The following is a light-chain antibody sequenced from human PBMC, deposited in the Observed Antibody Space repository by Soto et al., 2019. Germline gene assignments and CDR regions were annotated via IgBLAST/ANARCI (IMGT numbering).Light chain of an antibody. CDR3: TSYTSSSTLV. CDR1: SSDVGAYNY. CDR2: DVS. V-gene: IGLV2-14*01. J-gene: IGLJ1*01. Sequence: QSALTQPASVSGSPGQSITISYTGTSSDVGAYNYVSWYQQHPGKAPKLMIYDVSNRPSGISNRFSGSKSGNTASLTISGLQAEDEADYYCTSYTSSSTLVFGTGTKLTVL.